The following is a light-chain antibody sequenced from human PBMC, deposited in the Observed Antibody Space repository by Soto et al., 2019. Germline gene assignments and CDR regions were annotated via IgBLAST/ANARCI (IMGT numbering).Light chain of an antibody. CDR3: SSWDGSLRGWL. Sequence: QLVLTQPPSASATPGQRVTISCSGSSSNIGSNTVNWYQQVPGAAPRLLIYHNDHRPSGVPDRISGSKSGTSASLAISGLQSEDEADYYCSSWDGSLRGWLFGGGTKVTVL. CDR2: HND. V-gene: IGLV1-44*01. J-gene: IGLJ3*02. CDR1: SSNIGSNT.